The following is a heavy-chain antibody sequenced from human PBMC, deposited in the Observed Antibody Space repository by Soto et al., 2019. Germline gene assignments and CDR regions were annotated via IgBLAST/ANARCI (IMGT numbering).Heavy chain of an antibody. Sequence: GGSLRLSCAGSGFTFSSYVMSWVRQAPGEGLEWVSTISGSSGNTHYADSVKGRFTISRDNSKNTLYLKMNSLRAEDTAVYYCAKSRSELTTVTTNWFDPWGLGALVTVSS. J-gene: IGHJ5*02. D-gene: IGHD4-17*01. CDR3: AKSRSELTTVTTNWFDP. V-gene: IGHV3-23*01. CDR1: GFTFSSYV. CDR2: ISGSSGNT.